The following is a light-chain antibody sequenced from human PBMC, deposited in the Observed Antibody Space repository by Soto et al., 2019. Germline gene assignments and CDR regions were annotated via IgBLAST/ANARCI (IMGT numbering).Light chain of an antibody. CDR3: QRRNNWPPIT. CDR1: QSVSSSY. Sequence: EIVLTQSPGTLSLSPGERATLSCRASQSVSSSYLAWYQQKPGQAPRLLIYGASSRATGIPARFSGSGSGTDSTLTIDNLEPEDFAIYYCQRRNNWPPITFGQGTRLEIK. J-gene: IGKJ5*01. V-gene: IGKV3D-20*02. CDR2: GAS.